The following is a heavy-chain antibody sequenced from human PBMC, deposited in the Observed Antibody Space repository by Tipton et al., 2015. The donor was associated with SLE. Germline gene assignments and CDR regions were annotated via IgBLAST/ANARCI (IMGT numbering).Heavy chain of an antibody. D-gene: IGHD6-19*01. V-gene: IGHV1-8*01. J-gene: IGHJ2*01. Sequence: QLVQSGAEVKKPGASVKVSCKASGYTFTSYDINWVRQATGQGLEWMGWMNPNSGNTGYAQKFQGRVTMTRNTSISTAYMELSSLRSEDTAVYYCATDHGDNSCWFGYFDLWGRGTLVTVSS. CDR1: GYTFTSYD. CDR2: MNPNSGNT. CDR3: ATDHGDNSCWFGYFDL.